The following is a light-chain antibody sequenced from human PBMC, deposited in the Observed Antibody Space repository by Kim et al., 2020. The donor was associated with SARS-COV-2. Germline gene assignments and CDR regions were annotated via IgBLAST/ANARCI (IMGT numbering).Light chain of an antibody. V-gene: IGLV1-44*01. CDR1: NSNIGSNI. CDR2: SNN. CDR3: AAWDDSLNGPM. J-gene: IGLJ3*02. Sequence: GQEVIISCSGSNSNIGSNIVNWYQQFPGSAPKLLIYSNNQRPSGVPDRFSGSKSGTSASLAISGLQSEDEADYYCAAWDDSLNGPMFGGGTQLTVL.